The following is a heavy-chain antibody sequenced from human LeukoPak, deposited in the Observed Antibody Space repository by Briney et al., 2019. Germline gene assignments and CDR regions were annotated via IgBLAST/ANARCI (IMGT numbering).Heavy chain of an antibody. V-gene: IGHV1-69*13. CDR2: IIPIFGTA. D-gene: IGHD3-3*01. CDR1: GGAFSSYA. Sequence: SVKVSCKASGGAFSSYAISWVRQAPGQGLEWMGGIIPIFGTANYAQKFQGRVTITADESTSTAYMELSSLRSEDTAVYYCASRGGVRFLEWFPFDYWGQGTLVTVSS. CDR3: ASRGGVRFLEWFPFDY. J-gene: IGHJ4*02.